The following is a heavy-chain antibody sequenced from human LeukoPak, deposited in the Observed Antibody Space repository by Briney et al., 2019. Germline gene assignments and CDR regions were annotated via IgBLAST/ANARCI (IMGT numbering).Heavy chain of an antibody. J-gene: IGHJ4*02. V-gene: IGHV3-66*01. CDR3: TYGDYPLTY. Sequence: GGSLRLSCAASGLTVTNNYWNWVRQPPGKGPEWISLIYSNGDTRYADSVKGRFTFSRDNSKNTLYLQMNSLRAENTAVYYCTYGDYPLTYWGQGTLVSVSS. CDR1: GLTVTNNY. D-gene: IGHD4-17*01. CDR2: IYSNGDT.